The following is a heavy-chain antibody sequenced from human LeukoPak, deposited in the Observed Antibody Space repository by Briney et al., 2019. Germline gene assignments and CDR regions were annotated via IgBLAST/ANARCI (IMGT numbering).Heavy chain of an antibody. V-gene: IGHV3-9*01. D-gene: IGHD4-11*01. CDR1: GFTFDDYA. Sequence: GGSLRLSCAASGFTFDDYAMHWVRQAPGKGLEWVSGISWNSGSIGYADSVKGRFTISRDNAKNSLCLQMNSLRAEDTALYYCAKGYSNYLGTLDYWGQGTLVTVSS. CDR3: AKGYSNYLGTLDY. J-gene: IGHJ4*02. CDR2: ISWNSGSI.